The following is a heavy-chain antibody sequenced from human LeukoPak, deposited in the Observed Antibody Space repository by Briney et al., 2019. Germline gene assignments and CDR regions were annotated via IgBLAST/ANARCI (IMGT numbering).Heavy chain of an antibody. CDR1: GFTFSSYA. V-gene: IGHV3-23*01. D-gene: IGHD3-3*01. Sequence: GGSLRLSCAASGFTFSSYAMSWVRQAPGKGLEWVSAISGSGGSTHYADSVKGRFTISRDNSKNTLYLQMNSLRAEDTAVYYCAKPVTIFGVVSPLYFDYWGQGTLVTVSS. CDR3: AKPVTIFGVVSPLYFDY. J-gene: IGHJ4*02. CDR2: ISGSGGST.